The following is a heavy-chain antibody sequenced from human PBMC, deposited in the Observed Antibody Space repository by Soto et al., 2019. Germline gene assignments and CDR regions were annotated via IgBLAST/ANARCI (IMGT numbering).Heavy chain of an antibody. V-gene: IGHV3-30-3*01. CDR2: ISYDGSNK. CDR1: GFTFSSYA. D-gene: IGHD3-3*01. Sequence: GGSLRLSCAASGFTFSSYAMHWVRQAPGKGLEWVAVISYDGSNKYYADSMKGRFTISRDNSKNTLYLQMNSLRAEDTAVYYCARSRITIFGVVINGMDVWGQGTTVTVS. J-gene: IGHJ6*02. CDR3: ARSRITIFGVVINGMDV.